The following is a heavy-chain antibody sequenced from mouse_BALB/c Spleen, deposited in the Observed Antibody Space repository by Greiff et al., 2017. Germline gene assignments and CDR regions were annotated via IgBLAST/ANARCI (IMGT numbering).Heavy chain of an antibody. CDR1: GFTFSSYG. CDR2: ISSGGSYT. J-gene: IGHJ2*01. D-gene: IGHD2-4*01. Sequence: EVQGVESGGDLVKPGGSLKLSCAASGFTFSSYGMSWVRHTPDKRLEWVATISSGGSYTYYPDSVKGRFTISRDNAKNTLYLQMSSLKSEDTAMYYCARHDYDDYWGQGTTLTVSS. V-gene: IGHV5-6*01. CDR3: ARHDYDDY.